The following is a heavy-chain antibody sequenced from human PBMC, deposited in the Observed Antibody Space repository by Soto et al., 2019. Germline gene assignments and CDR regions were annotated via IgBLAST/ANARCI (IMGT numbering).Heavy chain of an antibody. D-gene: IGHD2-2*02. J-gene: IGHJ6*02. V-gene: IGHV1-69*13. Sequence: RASVKVSCKASGGTFSSYAISWVRQAPGQGLEWMGGIIPIFGTANYAQKFQGRVTITADESTSTAYMELSSLRSEDTAVYYCASARAGCSSTSCYTTHYYYGMDVWGQGTTVTV. CDR1: GGTFSSYA. CDR2: IIPIFGTA. CDR3: ASARAGCSSTSCYTTHYYYGMDV.